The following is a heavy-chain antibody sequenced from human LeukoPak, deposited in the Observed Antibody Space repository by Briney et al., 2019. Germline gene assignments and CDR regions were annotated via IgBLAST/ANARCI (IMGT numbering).Heavy chain of an antibody. J-gene: IGHJ3*02. Sequence: SETLSLTCTVSGGSISSGGYYWSWIRQHPGKGLEWIGYIYYSGSTYYNPSLKSRVTISVDTSKNQFSLKLSSVTAADTAVYYCAGDSVSSNAAFDIWGQGTMVTVSS. CDR2: IYYSGST. D-gene: IGHD2-8*01. CDR3: AGDSVSSNAAFDI. V-gene: IGHV4-31*03. CDR1: GGSISSGGYY.